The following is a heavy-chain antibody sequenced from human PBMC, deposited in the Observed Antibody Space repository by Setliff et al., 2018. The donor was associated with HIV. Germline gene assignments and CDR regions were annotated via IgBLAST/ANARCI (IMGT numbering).Heavy chain of an antibody. J-gene: IGHJ3*02. CDR3: ARVSRNLYGHLDGFDI. V-gene: IGHV5-51*01. Sequence: GESLKISCQSSGYSFSSNWIAWVRQMPGEGLEWMGIIYPGDSDTRYSPSLQGQVSISVDMSLNTAYLQWRSLKASDTAMYYCARVSRNLYGHLDGFDIWGHGTMVTVSS. CDR2: IYPGDSDT. D-gene: IGHD3-10*01. CDR1: GYSFSSNW.